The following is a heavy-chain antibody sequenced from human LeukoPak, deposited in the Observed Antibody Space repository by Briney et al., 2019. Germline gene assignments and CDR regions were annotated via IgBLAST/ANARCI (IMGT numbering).Heavy chain of an antibody. J-gene: IGHJ4*02. V-gene: IGHV3-11*01. Sequence: GGSLRLSCAASGSTFSDYYMSWIRQAPGKGLEWVSYIRSSDSTISYADSVKGRFTISRDNAKNSLYLQMNSLRAEDTAVYYCARARGNNFFDCWGQGTLVTVSS. CDR2: IRSSDSTI. CDR3: ARARGNNFFDC. CDR1: GSTFSDYY. D-gene: IGHD4-23*01.